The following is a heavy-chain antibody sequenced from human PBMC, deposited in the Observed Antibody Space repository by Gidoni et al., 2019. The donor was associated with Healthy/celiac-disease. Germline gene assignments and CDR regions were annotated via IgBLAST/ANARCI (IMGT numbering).Heavy chain of an antibody. CDR1: GFTFSSYS. CDR3: ARDWDSTSYYYGMDV. CDR2: IRSSSSYI. V-gene: IGHV3-21*01. J-gene: IGHJ6*02. Sequence: EVQLVESGGGLVKPGGSLRLSCAASGFTFSSYSMNWVRQAPGKGLEWVSSIRSSSSYIYYADSVKGRFTISRDNAKNSLYLQMNSLRADDTAVYYCARDWDSTSYYYGMDVWGQGTTVTVSS. D-gene: IGHD6-6*01.